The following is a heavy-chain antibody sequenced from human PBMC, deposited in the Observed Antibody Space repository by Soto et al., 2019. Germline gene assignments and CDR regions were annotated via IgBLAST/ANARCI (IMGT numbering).Heavy chain of an antibody. CDR3: ARDCGGDCYSEFDY. D-gene: IGHD2-21*02. Sequence: GASVKVSCKASGYTFTSYGISWVRQAPGQGLEWMGWISAYNGNTNYAQKLQGRVTMTTDTSTSTAYMELRSLRSDDTAVYYCARDCGGDCYSEFDYWGQGTLVTSPQ. J-gene: IGHJ4*02. V-gene: IGHV1-18*01. CDR1: GYTFTSYG. CDR2: ISAYNGNT.